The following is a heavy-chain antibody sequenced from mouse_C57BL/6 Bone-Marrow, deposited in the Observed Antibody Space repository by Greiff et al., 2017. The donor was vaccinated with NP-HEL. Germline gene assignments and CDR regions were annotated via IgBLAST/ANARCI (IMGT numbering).Heavy chain of an antibody. CDR1: GYTFTSYW. J-gene: IGHJ4*01. V-gene: IGHV1-55*01. CDR3: ARGYGSSPLYAMDY. D-gene: IGHD1-1*01. Sequence: QVQLQQSGAELVKPGASVKMSCKASGYTFTSYWITWVKQRPGQGLEWLGDIYPGSGSTNSNEKFNSKATLTVDTSSSSSYMQLSSLTSEDSAVYYCARGYGSSPLYAMDYWGQGTSVTVSS. CDR2: IYPGSGST.